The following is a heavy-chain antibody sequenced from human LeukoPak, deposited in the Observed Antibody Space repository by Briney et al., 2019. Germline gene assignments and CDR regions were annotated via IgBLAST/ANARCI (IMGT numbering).Heavy chain of an antibody. J-gene: IGHJ6*02. Sequence: SSETLSLTCTVSGGSISSYYWSWIRQPPGKGLEWIGYIYYSGSTNYNPSLKSRVTISVDTSKNQFSLKLSSVTAADTAAYYCARGGHCSGGSCFYYYYYGMDVWGQGTTVTVSS. V-gene: IGHV4-59*01. CDR1: GGSISSYY. CDR2: IYYSGST. CDR3: ARGGHCSGGSCFYYYYYGMDV. D-gene: IGHD2-15*01.